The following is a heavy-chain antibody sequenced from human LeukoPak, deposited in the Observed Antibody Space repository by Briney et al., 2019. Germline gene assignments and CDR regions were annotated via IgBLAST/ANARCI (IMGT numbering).Heavy chain of an antibody. V-gene: IGHV1-2*02. J-gene: IGHJ6*03. Sequence: ASVKVSCKASGYTFTGYYMHWVRQAPGQGLEWMGWINPNSGGTNYAQKLQGRVTMTRDTSISTADMELSRLRCDDTAVYYCARGMEPLNLYYMDVWGKGTTVTVSS. CDR2: INPNSGGT. D-gene: IGHD1-26*01. CDR1: GYTFTGYY. CDR3: ARGMEPLNLYYMDV.